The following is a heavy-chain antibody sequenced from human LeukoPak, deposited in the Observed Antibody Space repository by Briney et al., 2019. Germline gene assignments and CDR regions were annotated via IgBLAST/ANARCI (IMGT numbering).Heavy chain of an antibody. D-gene: IGHD3-9*01. J-gene: IGHJ4*02. CDR3: ARDVLRYFDWSYFDY. CDR1: GFTFNNEW. V-gene: IGHV3-30-3*01. Sequence: PGGSLRLSCAASGFTFNNEWMTWVRQAPGKGLEWVAVISYDGSNKYYADSVKGRFTISRDNSKNTLYLQMNSLRAEDTAVYYCARDVLRYFDWSYFDYWGQGTLVTVSS. CDR2: ISYDGSNK.